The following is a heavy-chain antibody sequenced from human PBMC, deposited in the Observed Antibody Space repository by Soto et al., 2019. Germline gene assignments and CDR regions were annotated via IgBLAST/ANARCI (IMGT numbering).Heavy chain of an antibody. CDR1: GFTFSSYA. J-gene: IGHJ6*02. D-gene: IGHD1-20*01. Sequence: PGGSLRLSCPASGFTFSSYAMHWVRQAPGKGLEWVAVISYDGSNKYYADSVKGRFTISRDNSKNTLYLQMNSLRAEDTAVYYCAXDKGHNWDYYYYYGMDVWGQGTTVTVSS. CDR3: AXDKGHNWDYYYYYGMDV. CDR2: ISYDGSNK. V-gene: IGHV3-30-3*01.